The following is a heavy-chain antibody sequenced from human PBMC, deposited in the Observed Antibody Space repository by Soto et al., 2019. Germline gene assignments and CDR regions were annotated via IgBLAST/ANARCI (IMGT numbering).Heavy chain of an antibody. V-gene: IGHV3-13*01. CDR2: IGTAGDT. CDR1: GFNFSSYD. CDR3: ARAGQGASCSGGSCYLGASDI. D-gene: IGHD2-15*01. Sequence: GGSLRLSCEASGFNFSSYDMHWVRQATGKGLEWVSVIGTAGDTFYTGSVKGRFTISRENGKNSLYLQMNSLRAGDTAVYYCARAGQGASCSGGSCYLGASDIWGQGTMVTVSS. J-gene: IGHJ3*02.